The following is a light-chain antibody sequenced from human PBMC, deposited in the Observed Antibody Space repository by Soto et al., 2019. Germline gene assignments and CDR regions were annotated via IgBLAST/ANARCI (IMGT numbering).Light chain of an antibody. CDR3: KQLNSYPIT. J-gene: IGKJ5*01. V-gene: IGKV1-9*01. Sequence: DIQLTQSPSFMSASVGDRVTSTCRASQGISSYLAWYQQKPGKAPKLLIYAASTLQSGVPSRFSGSGSGTEFTLTISSLQPEEFATYYCKQLNSYPITVGKGKRLEIK. CDR1: QGISSY. CDR2: AAS.